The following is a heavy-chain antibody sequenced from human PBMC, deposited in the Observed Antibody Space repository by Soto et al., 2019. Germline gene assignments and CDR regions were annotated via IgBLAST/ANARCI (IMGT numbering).Heavy chain of an antibody. CDR3: ARGRTRCRGKRNWLHP. D-gene: IGHD2-2*01. J-gene: IGHJ5*02. CDR2: INPKSGNT. V-gene: IGHV1-8*01. Sequence: ASVKVSCKASGYTFTSNDINWVRQATGQGLEWMGWINPKSGNTACAQKFQDRLIMTTNTSITTAYMELTTLTSEDTAVYYCARGRTRCRGKRNWLHPPGQRTL. CDR1: GYTFTSND.